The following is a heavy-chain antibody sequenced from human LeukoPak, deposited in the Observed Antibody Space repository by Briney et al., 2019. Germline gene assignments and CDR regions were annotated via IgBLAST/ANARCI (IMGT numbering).Heavy chain of an antibody. CDR2: INPNSGGT. CDR3: ARGGYSGIKYNWFDP. J-gene: IGHJ5*02. V-gene: IGHV1-2*02. D-gene: IGHD5-12*01. Sequence: ASVKVSCKASGYTFTGYYMHWARQAPGQGLEWMGWINPNSGGTNYAQKFQGRVTMTRDTSISTAYMELSRLRSDDTAVYYCARGGYSGIKYNWFDPWGQGTLVTVSS. CDR1: GYTFTGYY.